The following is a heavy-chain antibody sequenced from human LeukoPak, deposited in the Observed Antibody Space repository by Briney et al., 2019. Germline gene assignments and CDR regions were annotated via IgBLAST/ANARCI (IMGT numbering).Heavy chain of an antibody. D-gene: IGHD3-3*01. J-gene: IGHJ4*02. V-gene: IGHV3-30*02. CDR2: IQHDGSSK. Sequence: GGSLRLTCAASGFSFNNYAMHWVRQAPGKGLEWVTFIQHDGSSKYYADSVKGRFTISRDNSKNTLYLQMNGLRPEDTAVYYCAKDLGVGAHDYWGQGTLVTVSS. CDR1: GFSFNNYA. CDR3: AKDLGVGAHDY.